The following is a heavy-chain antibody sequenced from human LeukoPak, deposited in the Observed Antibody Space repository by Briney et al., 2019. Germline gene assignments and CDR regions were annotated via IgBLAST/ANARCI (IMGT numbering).Heavy chain of an antibody. Sequence: SETLSLTCTVSGGSVSSYYWSWIRQPPGKGLEWIGYIYYSGSTNYNPSLKSRVTISVDTSKNQFSLRLSSVTAADTAVYHCARDNWNYGSSMDVWGQGTTVTVSS. CDR3: ARDNWNYGSSMDV. CDR1: GGSVSSYY. V-gene: IGHV4-59*02. D-gene: IGHD1-7*01. J-gene: IGHJ6*02. CDR2: IYYSGST.